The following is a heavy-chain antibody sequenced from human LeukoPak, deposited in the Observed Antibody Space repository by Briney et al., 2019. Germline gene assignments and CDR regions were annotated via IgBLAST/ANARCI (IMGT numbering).Heavy chain of an antibody. D-gene: IGHD3-3*01. J-gene: IGHJ4*02. CDR3: AHTVWSGNYFDY. CDR2: INSDGRST. Sequence: GGSLRLSCAASGCTFSTSWMHWLRQVPGKGLVWVSRINSDGRSTDYADSVKGRFTIFRDNTKNTLYLQMNSLRVEDTAVYYCAHTVWSGNYFDYWGQGTLVTVSS. V-gene: IGHV3-74*01. CDR1: GCTFSTSW.